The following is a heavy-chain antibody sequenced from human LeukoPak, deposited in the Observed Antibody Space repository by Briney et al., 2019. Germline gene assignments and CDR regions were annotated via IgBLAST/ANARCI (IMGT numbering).Heavy chain of an antibody. D-gene: IGHD3-16*01. Sequence: QSGGSLRLSCAASGYTFSTYAMSWVRQGPGKGLEWVSALSGSGGTTYYADSVKGRFTISRDNSKNTLYLQMNSLRVEDTAVYYCAKGAPYYYGMDVWGQGTIVTVSS. CDR3: AKGAPYYYGMDV. CDR2: LSGSGGTT. V-gene: IGHV3-23*01. J-gene: IGHJ6*02. CDR1: GYTFSTYA.